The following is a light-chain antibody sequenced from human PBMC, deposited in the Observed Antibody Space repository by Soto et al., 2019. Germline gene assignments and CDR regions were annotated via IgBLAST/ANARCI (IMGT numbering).Light chain of an antibody. J-gene: IGLJ2*01. V-gene: IGLV1-51*01. CDR1: SSNVGNNY. Sequence: QSFLTQPPSVSAAPGQKVAISCSGSSSNVGNNYVSWYQQLPGTAPKLLIYDNNKRPSGIPDRFSGSKSGTSATLGITGLQTGDEADYYCGTWDNSLTGIIFGGGT. CDR2: DNN. CDR3: GTWDNSLTGII.